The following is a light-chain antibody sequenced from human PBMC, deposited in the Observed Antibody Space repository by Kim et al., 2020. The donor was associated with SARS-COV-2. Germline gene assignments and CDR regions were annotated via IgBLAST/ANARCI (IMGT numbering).Light chain of an antibody. V-gene: IGLV3-21*04. CDR2: YDT. CDR1: NLGSKS. CDR3: QVWDSGSYHYV. J-gene: IGLJ1*01. Sequence: APEKTARITCEGNNLGSKSVHWYQQKSGQAPVLVISYDTVRPTGIPERFSGSNSGDTATLTISTVEVGDEADYYCQVWDSGSYHYVFGDGTKVTVL.